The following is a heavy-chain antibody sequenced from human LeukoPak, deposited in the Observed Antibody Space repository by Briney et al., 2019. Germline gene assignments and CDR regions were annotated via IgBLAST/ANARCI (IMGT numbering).Heavy chain of an antibody. D-gene: IGHD6-13*01. V-gene: IGHV1-24*01. J-gene: IGHJ3*02. Sequence: ASVKVSCTVSGYTLTELSMHWVREAPGKGLEWMGGFDPEDGETIYAQKFQGGVTMTEDTSTDTAYMELSSLRSEDTAVYYCAQSWTHAFDIWGQGTMVTVSS. CDR3: AQSWTHAFDI. CDR1: GYTLTELS. CDR2: FDPEDGET.